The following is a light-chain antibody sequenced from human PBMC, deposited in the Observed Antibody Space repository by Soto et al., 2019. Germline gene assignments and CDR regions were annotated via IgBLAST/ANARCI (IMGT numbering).Light chain of an antibody. V-gene: IGLV2-14*01. J-gene: IGLJ2*01. CDR3: SSYTSSSTLV. CDR2: DVS. Sequence: QSALTQPASVSGSPGXXXTISCTGTSSDVGGYNYVSWYQQHPGKAPKLMIYDVSNRPSGVSNRFSGSKSGNTASLTISGLQAEDEADYYCSSYTSSSTLVFGGGTKVTVL. CDR1: SSDVGGYNY.